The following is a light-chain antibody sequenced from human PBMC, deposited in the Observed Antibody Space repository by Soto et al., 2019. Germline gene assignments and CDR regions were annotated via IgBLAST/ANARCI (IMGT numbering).Light chain of an antibody. J-gene: IGLJ1*01. V-gene: IGLV2-8*01. CDR1: SSDVGRYDY. CDR2: GVT. CDR3: SSYAGSSNV. Sequence: QSALTQPPSASGSPGESVTFSCTGTSSDVGRYDYVSWYQQHPGKAPKLLIYGVTKRPSGVPDRFSGSKSGNTASLTVSGLQAEDEADYYCSSYAGSSNVFGTGTKLTVL.